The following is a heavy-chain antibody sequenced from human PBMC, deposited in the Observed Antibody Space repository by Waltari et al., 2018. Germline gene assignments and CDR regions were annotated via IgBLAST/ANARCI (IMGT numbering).Heavy chain of an antibody. D-gene: IGHD3-22*01. Sequence: EVQLVESGVGLVMPGGALRLACAAYGFTFSSYSMNWVRHAPADVLEWVSSISSSSSYIYYADSVKGRFTISRDNAKNSLYLQMNSLRAEDTAVYYCARDAGYYDSSGPDAFDIWGQGTMVTVSS. CDR3: ARDAGYYDSSGPDAFDI. CDR2: ISSSSSYI. CDR1: GFTFSSYS. J-gene: IGHJ3*02. V-gene: IGHV3-21*01.